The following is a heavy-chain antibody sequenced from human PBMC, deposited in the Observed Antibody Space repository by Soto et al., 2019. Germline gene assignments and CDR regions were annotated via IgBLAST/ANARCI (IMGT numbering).Heavy chain of an antibody. CDR2: INAGNGNT. CDR3: ARVLGYGDLTPYYYYGIDV. D-gene: IGHD4-17*01. J-gene: IGHJ6*02. Sequence: QVQLVQSGAEVKKPGASVKVSCKASGYTFTSYAMHWVRQAPGQRLEWMGWINAGNGNTKYSQKFQGRVTITRDTSASTAYMELSSLRSEDTAVYYCARVLGYGDLTPYYYYGIDVWGQGTTVTVSS. V-gene: IGHV1-3*01. CDR1: GYTFTSYA.